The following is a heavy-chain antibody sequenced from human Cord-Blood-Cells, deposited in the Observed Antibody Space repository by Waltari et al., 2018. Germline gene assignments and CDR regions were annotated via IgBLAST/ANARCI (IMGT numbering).Heavy chain of an antibody. CDR1: GGTLSSDA. Sequence: QVKLVQSGAEVKKPGSSVKVHGMASGGTLSSDAITRVRQSPVPGLEWMGGIIPILGIANYAQKFQGRVTITADESTSTAYMELSSLRSEDTAVYYCARGRDSSGYHYYYYYYMDVWGKGTTVTVSS. D-gene: IGHD3-22*01. V-gene: IGHV1-69*04. CDR3: ARGRDSSGYHYYYYYYMDV. CDR2: IIPILGIA. J-gene: IGHJ6*03.